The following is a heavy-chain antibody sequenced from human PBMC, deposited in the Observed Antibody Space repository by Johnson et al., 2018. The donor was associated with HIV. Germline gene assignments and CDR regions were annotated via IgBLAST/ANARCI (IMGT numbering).Heavy chain of an antibody. V-gene: IGHV3-11*04. D-gene: IGHD1-26*01. CDR1: GFTFSDSY. CDR3: ARFMGSTWSDASDI. J-gene: IGHJ3*02. CDR2: ISGSDGAI. Sequence: VQLVESGGGWVQPGGSLSLSCAASGFTFSDSYMNWIRQAPGKGLEWVSYISGSDGAIWYADSVKGRFTVSRDNAKNSFYLQMNSLRAEDTAVYYCARFMGSTWSDASDIWGQGTMVIVSS.